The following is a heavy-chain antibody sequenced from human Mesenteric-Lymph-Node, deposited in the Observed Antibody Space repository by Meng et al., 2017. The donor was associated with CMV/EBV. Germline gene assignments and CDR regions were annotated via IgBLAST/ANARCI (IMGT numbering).Heavy chain of an antibody. CDR2: ISAYNGNT. D-gene: IGHD5-24*01. V-gene: IGHV1-18*01. J-gene: IGHJ4*02. CDR3: ARLLFLGRLPTS. Sequence: ASVKVSCKASGYTFTSYGISWVRQAPGQGLEWMGWISAYNGNTNYAQKLQGRVTMTTDTSTNVAYMDLRSLRSDDTAVYYCARLLFLGRLPTSWGQGTLVTVSS. CDR1: GYTFTSYG.